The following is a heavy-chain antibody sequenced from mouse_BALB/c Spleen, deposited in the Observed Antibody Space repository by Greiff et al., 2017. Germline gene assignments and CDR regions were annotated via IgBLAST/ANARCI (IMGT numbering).Heavy chain of an antibody. Sequence: VQLQESGPGLVQPSQSLSITCTVSGFSLTSYGVHWVRQSPGKGLEWLGVIWSGGSTDYNAAFISRLSISKDNSKSQVFFKMNSLQANDTAIYYCARNLLRLRGYAMDYWGQGTSVTVSS. J-gene: IGHJ4*01. CDR2: IWSGGST. D-gene: IGHD1-2*01. CDR1: GFSLTSYG. CDR3: ARNLLRLRGYAMDY. V-gene: IGHV2-2*02.